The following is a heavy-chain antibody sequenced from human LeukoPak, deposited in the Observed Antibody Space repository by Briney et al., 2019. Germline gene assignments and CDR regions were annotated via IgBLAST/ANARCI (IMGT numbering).Heavy chain of an antibody. J-gene: IGHJ4*02. CDR1: GFTFNGHW. Sequence: PGGSLRLSCEASGFTFNGHWMHWVRQAPGKGLEWVSSIDSSGGYMFYADSVKGRFIISRDNAKDSLYLQMNSLRVEDTAVYYCLRGDRRDYWGQGTLVTVSS. CDR3: LRGDRRDY. CDR2: IDSSGGYM. V-gene: IGHV3-21*06.